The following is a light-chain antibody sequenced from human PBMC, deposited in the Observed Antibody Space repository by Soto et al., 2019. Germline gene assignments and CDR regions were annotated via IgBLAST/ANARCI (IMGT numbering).Light chain of an antibody. CDR1: QGIGDT. J-gene: IGKJ4*01. CDR3: MQSLQTLT. V-gene: IGKV2-28*01. Sequence: VMRQSPATLSVSPGEGATLSCRASQGIGDTLAWYLQKPGQSPQLLIYLGSNRASGVPDRFSGSGSGTDFTLKISRVEAEDVGVYYCMQSLQTLTFGGGTKVDIK. CDR2: LGS.